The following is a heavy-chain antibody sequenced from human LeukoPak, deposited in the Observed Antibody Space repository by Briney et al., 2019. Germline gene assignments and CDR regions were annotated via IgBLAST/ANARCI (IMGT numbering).Heavy chain of an antibody. D-gene: IGHD3-22*01. V-gene: IGHV3-23*01. CDR2: ISGSGGST. J-gene: IGHJ2*01. CDR1: GFTFDNSA. CDR3: AKYGSGDLWLLGWYFDF. Sequence: GASLRLSCAASGFTFDNSAMSWVRQAPGRGLEWVSAISGSGGSTYSADSVKGRFTISRDNSKNTVSLQMNSLRAEDTAVYYCAKYGSGDLWLLGWYFDFWGRGTLVTVSS.